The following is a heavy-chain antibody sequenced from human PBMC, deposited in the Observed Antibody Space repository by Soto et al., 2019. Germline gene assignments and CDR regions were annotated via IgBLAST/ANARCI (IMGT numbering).Heavy chain of an antibody. D-gene: IGHD1-26*01. V-gene: IGHV3-21*01. J-gene: IGHJ4*02. CDR3: AREDGVVGSSSAFDH. CDR1: GFTSSTYT. CDR2: INGRSNYV. Sequence: EVQVVESGGGLVKPGGSLRLSCVFSGFTSSTYTMNWVRQAPGKGLEWVSSINGRSNYVYYADSVKGRFTISRDNAKNSLYLQMNRLRDEDTAIYYCAREDGVVGSSSAFDHWGLGTLVTVSS.